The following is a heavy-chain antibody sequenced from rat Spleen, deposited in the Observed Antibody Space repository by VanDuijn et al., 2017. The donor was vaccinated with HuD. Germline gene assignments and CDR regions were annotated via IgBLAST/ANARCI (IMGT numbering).Heavy chain of an antibody. J-gene: IGHJ2*01. V-gene: IGHV5-25*01. CDR2: ISTGGGNT. CDR3: ARTSVYYGFHYFDY. Sequence: EVQLVESGGGLVQPGRSMKLSCAALGFTFSNYYMAWVRQAPTKGLEWVASISTGGGNTYYRDSVKGRFTISRDNAKSTLYLQMDSLRSEDTATYYCARTSVYYGFHYFDYWGQGVMVTVSS. CDR1: GFTFSNYY. D-gene: IGHD1-6*01.